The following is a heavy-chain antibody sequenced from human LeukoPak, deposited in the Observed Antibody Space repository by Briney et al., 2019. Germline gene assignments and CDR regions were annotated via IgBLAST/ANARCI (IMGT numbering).Heavy chain of an antibody. V-gene: IGHV4-34*01. CDR2: INHSGST. CDR1: GGSFSGYY. J-gene: IGHJ4*02. D-gene: IGHD6-13*01. CDR3: ARLSREKQQLVNYFDY. Sequence: PSETLSLTCAVYGGSFSGYYWSWIRQPPGKGLEWIGEINHSGSTNYNPSLKSRVTISVDTPKNQFSLKLSSVTAADTAVYYCARLSREKQQLVNYFDYWGQGTLVTVSS.